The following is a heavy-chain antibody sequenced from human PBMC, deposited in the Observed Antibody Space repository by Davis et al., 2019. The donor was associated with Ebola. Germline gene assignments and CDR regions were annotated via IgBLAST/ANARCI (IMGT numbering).Heavy chain of an antibody. Sequence: WGSLRLSCAASGFTFSSYAMHWVRQAPGKGLEWVAVISYDGSNKYYADSVKGRFTISRDNSKNTLYLQMNSLRAEDTAVYYCARVERRDGYNFRYYFDYWGQGTLVTVSS. CDR2: ISYDGSNK. CDR1: GFTFSSYA. CDR3: ARVERRDGYNFRYYFDY. V-gene: IGHV3-30-3*01. J-gene: IGHJ4*02. D-gene: IGHD5-24*01.